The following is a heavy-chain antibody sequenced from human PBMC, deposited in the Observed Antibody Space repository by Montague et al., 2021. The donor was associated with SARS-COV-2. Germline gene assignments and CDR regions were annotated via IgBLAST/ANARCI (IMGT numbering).Heavy chain of an antibody. CDR1: GGSITGYY. CDR2: IYDGGAV. Sequence: ETLSLTCTVSGGSITGYYWSWLRRSPGKGLEWIAYIYDGGAVNYNPSLGSRVTISTDTSKNQLSLKVNSVTAADTAVYYCVRDHPYGGPRGAYDIWGQGTGVADS. V-gene: IGHV4-59*01. D-gene: IGHD4-23*01. CDR3: VRDHPYGGPRGAYDI. J-gene: IGHJ3*02.